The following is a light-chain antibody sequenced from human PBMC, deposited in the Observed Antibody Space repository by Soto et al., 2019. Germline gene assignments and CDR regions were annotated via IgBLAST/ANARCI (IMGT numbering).Light chain of an antibody. J-gene: IGKJ2*01. CDR1: QYISNG. V-gene: IGKV3-15*01. CDR3: QQSIKWPYS. Sequence: EIVMTQSPATLSASPGGGATLSCRASQYISNGLAWYQQKPGQAPRLLIYSASSRVTGIPARFSGSGFGTEFTLTISSLQSEDFAVYYGQQSIKWPYSFGQGTKLEIK. CDR2: SAS.